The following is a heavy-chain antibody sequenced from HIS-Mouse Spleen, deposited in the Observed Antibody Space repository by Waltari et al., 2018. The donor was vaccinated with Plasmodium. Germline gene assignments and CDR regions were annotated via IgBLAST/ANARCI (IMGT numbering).Heavy chain of an antibody. V-gene: IGHV4-34*01. J-gene: IGHJ4*02. CDR1: GGSFSGYY. CDR3: ARVVVVASKDSY. CDR2: INHSGST. D-gene: IGHD2-15*01. Sequence: QVQLQQWGAGLLKPSETLSLTCAVYGGSFSGYYWSWIRQPPGKGLEWTGEINHSGSTHYNPSLKSRVTISVDTSKNQFSRKLSSVTAADTAVYYCARVVVVASKDSYWGQGTLVTVSS.